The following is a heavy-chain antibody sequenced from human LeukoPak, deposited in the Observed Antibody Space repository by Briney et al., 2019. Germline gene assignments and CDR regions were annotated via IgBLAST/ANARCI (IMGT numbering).Heavy chain of an antibody. V-gene: IGHV3-11*01. D-gene: IGHD5-18*01. CDR3: PRQRTYSYGKDAFDI. J-gene: IGHJ3*02. Sequence: PGGSLRLSCAASGFTLSDYYMSWIRQAPGKGLEWVSYISGSSGTIYYGDSVKGRFSISRDNAKNSLYLQMNSLRAEDTAVYYCPRQRTYSYGKDAFDIWGQGTMVTVSS. CDR2: ISGSSGTI. CDR1: GFTLSDYY.